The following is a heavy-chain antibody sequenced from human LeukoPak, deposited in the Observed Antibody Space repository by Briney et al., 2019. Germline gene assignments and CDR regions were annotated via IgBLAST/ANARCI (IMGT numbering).Heavy chain of an antibody. CDR2: LTGRGYTT. CDR3: AKPCYDSSGYQYYFDY. V-gene: IGHV3-23*01. D-gene: IGHD3-22*01. Sequence: GGSLRLSCAASGFTFSSYAMSWVRQAPGKGLEWVSALTGRGYTTDYADSVKGRFTISRYNSKNTLYVQMNSLRAEDTAVYYCAKPCYDSSGYQYYFDYWGQGTLVTVSS. J-gene: IGHJ4*02. CDR1: GFTFSSYA.